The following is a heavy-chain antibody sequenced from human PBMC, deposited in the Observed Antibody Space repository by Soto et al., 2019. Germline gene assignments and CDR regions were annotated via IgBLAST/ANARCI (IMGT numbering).Heavy chain of an antibody. D-gene: IGHD4-4*01. J-gene: IGHJ4*02. CDR2: ISYDGSNK. CDR1: GSTFSSYG. CDR3: ATAEISTVTTLYYFDY. V-gene: IGHV3-30*03. Sequence: GGSLRLSCAASGSTFSSYGMHWVRQAPGKGLEWVAVISYDGSNKYYADSVKGRFTISRDNSKNTLYLQMNSLRAEDTAVYYCATAEISTVTTLYYFDYWGQGTLVTVSS.